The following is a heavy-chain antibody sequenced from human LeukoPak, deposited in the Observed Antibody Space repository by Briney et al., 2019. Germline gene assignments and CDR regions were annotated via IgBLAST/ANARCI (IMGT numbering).Heavy chain of an antibody. D-gene: IGHD4-17*01. J-gene: IGHJ4*02. V-gene: IGHV3-21*01. Sequence: GGSLRLSCAASGFTFSSYSMNWVRQAPGKGLEWVSSISSSSSYIYYADSVRGRFTISRDNAKNSLYLQMNSLRAEDTAVYYCARETYGDLEYYFDYWGQGTLVTVSS. CDR1: GFTFSSYS. CDR2: ISSSSSYI. CDR3: ARETYGDLEYYFDY.